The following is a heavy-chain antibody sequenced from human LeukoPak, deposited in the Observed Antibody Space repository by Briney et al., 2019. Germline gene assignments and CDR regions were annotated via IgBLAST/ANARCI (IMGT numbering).Heavy chain of an antibody. V-gene: IGHV1-3*03. D-gene: IGHD4-23*01. Sequence: ASVKVSCKASRYTFTSYAMHWVRQALGQRLEWMGWINAGNGNTKYSQEFQGRVTITRDTSASTAYMELSSLRSEDTAVYYCAGVDIFDRNSGVDYWGQGTLVTVSS. J-gene: IGHJ4*02. CDR2: INAGNGNT. CDR3: AGVDIFDRNSGVDY. CDR1: RYTFTSYA.